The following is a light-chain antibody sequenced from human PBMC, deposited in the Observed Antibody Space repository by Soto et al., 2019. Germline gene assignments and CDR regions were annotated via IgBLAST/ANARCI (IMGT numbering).Light chain of an antibody. CDR3: QQYYSTPLT. CDR1: QNDLFTSNNKNY. J-gene: IGKJ4*01. CDR2: WAS. V-gene: IGKV4-1*01. Sequence: DIVMTQSPDSLAVSLGERATINCKSSQNDLFTSNNKNYLAWYQQKPGQPPKLLIYWASTRESGVPDRFSGSGSGTDFTLTISSLQAEDVAIYYCQQYYSTPLTFGGGTEVEIK.